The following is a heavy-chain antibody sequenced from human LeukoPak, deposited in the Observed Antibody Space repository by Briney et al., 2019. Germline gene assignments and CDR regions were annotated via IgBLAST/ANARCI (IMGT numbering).Heavy chain of an antibody. CDR1: GFIFSNYA. D-gene: IGHD4-11*01. CDR3: AKSAHDFSDSRSDY. V-gene: IGHV3-23*01. Sequence: GVSLRLSCAASGFIFSNYAMNWVRQAPGKGLEWVSVISGNGGSTYYTDSVRGRFTISRDTSKNTVYLQMNSLRAEDTAIYYCAKSAHDFSDSRSDYWGRGTLVTVSS. CDR2: ISGNGGST. J-gene: IGHJ4*02.